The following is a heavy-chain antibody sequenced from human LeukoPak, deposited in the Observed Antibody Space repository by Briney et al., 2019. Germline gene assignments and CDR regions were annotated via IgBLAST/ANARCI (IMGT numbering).Heavy chain of an antibody. CDR3: ARDGYNAFDI. D-gene: IGHD5-24*01. Sequence: SETLSLTCAVYGGSFSGYYWSWIRQPPGKGLEWIGEINHSGSTNYNPSLKSRVTISVDTSKNQFSLKLSSVTAADTAVYYCARDGYNAFDIWAKGQWSPSLQ. J-gene: IGHJ3*02. CDR2: INHSGST. CDR1: GGSFSGYY. V-gene: IGHV4-34*01.